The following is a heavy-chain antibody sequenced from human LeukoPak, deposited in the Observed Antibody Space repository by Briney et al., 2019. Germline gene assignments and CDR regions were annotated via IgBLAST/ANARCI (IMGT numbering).Heavy chain of an antibody. Sequence: ASVKVSCKASGGTFSSYAISWVRQAPGQGLEWMGRIIPILGIANYAQKFQGRVTIAADKSTSTAYMELSSLRSEDTAVYYCATVGIAARHGDYWGQGTLVTVSS. V-gene: IGHV1-69*04. CDR2: IIPILGIA. CDR1: GGTFSSYA. J-gene: IGHJ4*02. CDR3: ATVGIAARHGDY. D-gene: IGHD6-6*01.